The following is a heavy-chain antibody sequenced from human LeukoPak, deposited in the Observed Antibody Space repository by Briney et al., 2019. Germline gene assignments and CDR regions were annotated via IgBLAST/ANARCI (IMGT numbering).Heavy chain of an antibody. J-gene: IGHJ3*02. Sequence: SETLSLTCTVSGGSISSYYWSWIRQPPGKGLEWIGYIYYSGSTNYNPSLKSRVTISVDTSKNQFSLKLSSVTAADTAVYYCARVGYCSSTSCYASGAFDIWGQGTMVTVSS. D-gene: IGHD2-2*01. CDR3: ARVGYCSSTSCYASGAFDI. CDR1: GGSISSYY. V-gene: IGHV4-59*01. CDR2: IYYSGST.